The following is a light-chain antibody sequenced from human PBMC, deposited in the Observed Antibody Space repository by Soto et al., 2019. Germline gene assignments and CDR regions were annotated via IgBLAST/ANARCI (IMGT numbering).Light chain of an antibody. CDR2: EVS. V-gene: IGLV2-23*02. J-gene: IGLJ2*01. Sequence: QSALTQPASVSGSPGQSITISCTGTSSDVGSYNLVSWYQQHPGKAPKLMIYEVSKRPSGVSNRFSGSKSGNTASLTISWLQAEDEADYYCCSYAGSHVVFGGGTKLTVL. CDR1: SSDVGSYNL. CDR3: CSYAGSHVV.